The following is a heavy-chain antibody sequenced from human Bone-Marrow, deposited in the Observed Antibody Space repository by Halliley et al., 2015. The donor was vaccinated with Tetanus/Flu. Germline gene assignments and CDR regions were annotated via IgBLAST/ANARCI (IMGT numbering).Heavy chain of an antibody. Sequence: TLSLTCTVSGDSISKYFWSWIRQPPGKGLEWIGYIYYIGTTSYNPSLESRVTISVDTSKNQFSLKLTSVTAADRAMYYCARISYGSGSHGWFDPWGQGTRSPSPQ. CDR2: IYYIGTT. CDR3: ARISYGSGSHGWFDP. CDR1: GDSISKYF. V-gene: IGHV4-59*01. J-gene: IGHJ5*02. D-gene: IGHD3-10*01.